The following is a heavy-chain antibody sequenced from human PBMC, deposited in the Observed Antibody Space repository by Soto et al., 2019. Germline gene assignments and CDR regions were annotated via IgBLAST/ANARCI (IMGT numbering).Heavy chain of an antibody. CDR3: ARDRSGWADFDY. D-gene: IGHD6-19*01. V-gene: IGHV1-18*04. J-gene: IGHJ4*02. CDR1: GYTFTGYY. Sequence: ASVKVSCKASGYTFTGYYMHWVRQAPGQGLEWMGWISAYNGNTNYAQKLQGRVTMTTDTSTSTAYMELRSLRSDDTAVYYCARDRSGWADFDYWGQGTLVTVSS. CDR2: ISAYNGNT.